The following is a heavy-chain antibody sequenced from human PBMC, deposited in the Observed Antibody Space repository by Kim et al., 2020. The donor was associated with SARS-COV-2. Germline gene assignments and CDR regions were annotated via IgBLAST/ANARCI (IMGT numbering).Heavy chain of an antibody. D-gene: IGHD6-19*01. J-gene: IGHJ4*02. CDR3: ARDLSEYSSVWYVGGY. CDR2: ISAYSGNT. V-gene: IGHV1-18*01. CDR1: GYTFTSYG. Sequence: ASVKVSCKASGYTFTSYGISWVRQAPGQGLEWMGWISAYSGNTKYAQKLQGRVTMTTDTSTSTAYMELRSLRSDDTAVYYSARDLSEYSSVWYVGGYWGQGTLVTVSS.